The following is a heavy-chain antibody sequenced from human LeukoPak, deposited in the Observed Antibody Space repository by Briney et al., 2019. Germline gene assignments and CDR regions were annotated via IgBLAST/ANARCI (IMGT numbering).Heavy chain of an antibody. CDR1: GFTVITND. D-gene: IGHD3-22*01. CDR3: AKAPGIVVVLSWFDP. V-gene: IGHV3-23*01. Sequence: PGGSLRLSCAASGFTVITNDMTWVRQAPGKGLEWVSAISGSGGSTYYADSVKGRFTISRDNSKNTLYLQMNSLRAEDTAVYYCAKAPGIVVVLSWFDPWGQGTLVTVSS. CDR2: ISGSGGST. J-gene: IGHJ5*02.